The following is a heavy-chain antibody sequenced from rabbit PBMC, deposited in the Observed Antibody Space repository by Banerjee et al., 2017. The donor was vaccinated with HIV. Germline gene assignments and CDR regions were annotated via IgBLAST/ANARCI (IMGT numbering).Heavy chain of an antibody. D-gene: IGHD4-1*01. CDR2: IYAGKGSI. CDR1: GFDFSSHY. Sequence: QLKETGGGLVQPGGSLTLSCKASGFDFSSHYMSWVRQAPGKGLEWIGIIYAGKGSIDYANWVNGRFTISSDNAQNTVDLQMNSLTAADTATYFCARDLAGVTGWNFNLWGPGTLVTVS. J-gene: IGHJ4*01. CDR3: ARDLAGVTGWNFNL. V-gene: IGHV1S7*01.